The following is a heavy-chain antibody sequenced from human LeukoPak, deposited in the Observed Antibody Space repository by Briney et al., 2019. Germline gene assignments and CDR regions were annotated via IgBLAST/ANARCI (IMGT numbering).Heavy chain of an antibody. CDR1: GFTFSSYG. CDR2: ISYDGSNK. D-gene: IGHD1-20*01. V-gene: IGHV3-30*18. CDR3: AKVGPGITGTGFDY. Sequence: GGSLRLSCAASGFTFSSYGMHWVRQAPGKGLEWVAVISYDGSNKYYADSVKGRFTISRDNSKNTLYLQMNSLRAEDTAVYYCAKVGPGITGTGFDYWGQGTLVTVSS. J-gene: IGHJ4*02.